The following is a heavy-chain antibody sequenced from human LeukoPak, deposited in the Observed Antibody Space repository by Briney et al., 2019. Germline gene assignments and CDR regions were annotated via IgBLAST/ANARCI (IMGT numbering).Heavy chain of an antibody. CDR2: INPNSGGT. D-gene: IGHD6-13*01. CDR3: ARDTHLKYSSSWYDY. CDR1: GYTFTGYY. V-gene: IGHV1-2*02. Sequence: EASVKVSCKASGYTFTGYYMHWVRQAPGQGLEWMGWINPNSGGTNYAQKFQGRVTMTRDTSISTAYMELSRLRSDDTAVYYCARDTHLKYSSSWYDYWGQGTLVTVSS. J-gene: IGHJ4*02.